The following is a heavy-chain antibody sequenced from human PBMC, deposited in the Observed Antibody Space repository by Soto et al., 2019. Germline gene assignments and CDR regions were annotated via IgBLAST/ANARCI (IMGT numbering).Heavy chain of an antibody. CDR1: GVTVSSNY. V-gene: IGHV3-66*01. CDR3: ARGIPSFDYGIPYYFDY. D-gene: IGHD4-17*01. J-gene: IGHJ4*02. Sequence: GGSLRLSCAASGVTVSSNYMSWVRQAPGKGLEWVSVIYSGGSTYYADSVKGRFTISRDNSKNTLYLQMNSLRAEDTAVYYCARGIPSFDYGIPYYFDYWGQGTLVTVSS. CDR2: IYSGGST.